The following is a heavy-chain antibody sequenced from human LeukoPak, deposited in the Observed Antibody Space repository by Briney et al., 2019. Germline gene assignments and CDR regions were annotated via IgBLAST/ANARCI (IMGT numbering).Heavy chain of an antibody. J-gene: IGHJ4*02. D-gene: IGHD1-26*01. CDR2: IYPGGSDT. CDR1: GYSFTSYW. Sequence: GESLKISCKGSGYSFTSYWIGWVRQMPGKGLEWMGIIYPGGSDTRYSPSFQGQVTISADKSISTAYLQWSSLKASDTAMYYCARLTKGDGATPPPFDYWGQGTLVTVSS. V-gene: IGHV5-51*01. CDR3: ARLTKGDGATPPPFDY.